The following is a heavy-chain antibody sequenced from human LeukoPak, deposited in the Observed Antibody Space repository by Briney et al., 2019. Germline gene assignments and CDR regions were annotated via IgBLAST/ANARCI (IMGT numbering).Heavy chain of an antibody. CDR1: GFTFSSYA. Sequence: GGSLRLSCAASGFTFSSYAVSWVGQAPGKGLEWVSAISGRGGSTYYADSVKGRFTISRDNSKNTLYLQMNSLRAEDTAVYYCAKGGEGAYYFVYWGQGTLVTVSS. V-gene: IGHV3-23*01. D-gene: IGHD3-16*01. J-gene: IGHJ4*02. CDR2: ISGRGGST. CDR3: AKGGEGAYYFVY.